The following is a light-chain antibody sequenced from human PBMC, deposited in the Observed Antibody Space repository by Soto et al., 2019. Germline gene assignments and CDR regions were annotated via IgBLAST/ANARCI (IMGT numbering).Light chain of an antibody. Sequence: DIQMTQSPSTLSASVGDRVTITCRASQSISSWLAWYQQKPGKAPKLLIYKASSLESGVPSRFSGSGSGTEFTLTISSLQPDDFATYSCQQYNSYDTFGQGTKLEIK. J-gene: IGKJ2*01. CDR1: QSISSW. CDR2: KAS. CDR3: QQYNSYDT. V-gene: IGKV1-5*03.